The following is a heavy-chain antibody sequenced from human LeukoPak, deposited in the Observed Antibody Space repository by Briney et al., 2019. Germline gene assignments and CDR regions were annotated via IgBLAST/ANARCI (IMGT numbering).Heavy chain of an antibody. CDR1: GGSISSHF. CDR3: ARRSTSSGGYYYYMDV. Sequence: PSETLSLTCTVSGGSISSHFWSWIRQPPGKGLEWIGYIHDSGSTNYNPPFTSRVTMSVDTSNNQFSLKLSSVTAADTAVYYCARRSTSSGGYYYYMDVWGTGTTVTVSS. D-gene: IGHD6-6*01. CDR2: IHDSGST. J-gene: IGHJ6*03. V-gene: IGHV4-59*11.